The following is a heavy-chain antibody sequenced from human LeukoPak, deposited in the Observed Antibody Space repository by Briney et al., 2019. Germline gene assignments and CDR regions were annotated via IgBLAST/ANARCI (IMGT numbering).Heavy chain of an antibody. CDR3: ARGGWMDTAMAYFDY. CDR2: ISDDGNNK. J-gene: IGHJ4*02. Sequence: GSLSLSCAASGFTFSSYAMHWVRQAPGKGLEWVAVISDDGNNKYYVGSVKGRFAISRDNSKNTLYLQMNSLRAEDTAVYYCARGGWMDTAMAYFDYWGQGTLVTVSS. D-gene: IGHD5-18*01. CDR1: GFTFSSYA. V-gene: IGHV3-30*09.